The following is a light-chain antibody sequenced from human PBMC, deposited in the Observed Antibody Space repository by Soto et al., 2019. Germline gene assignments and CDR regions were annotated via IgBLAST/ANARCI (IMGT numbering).Light chain of an antibody. V-gene: IGKV3-20*01. CDR2: GAS. CDR3: QQYDNSPLT. CDR1: QSVSSH. J-gene: IGKJ4*01. Sequence: PGERASLSCRASQSVSSHLAWYQQKPGQGPRVLIYGASRRATGIPDRFSGSGSGTDFTLTISRLEPEDFAVYYCQQYDNSPLTFGEGTKVDIK.